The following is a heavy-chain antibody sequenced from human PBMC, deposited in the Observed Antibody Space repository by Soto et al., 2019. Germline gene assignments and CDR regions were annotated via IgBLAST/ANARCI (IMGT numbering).Heavy chain of an antibody. CDR1: GGSISSGGYY. CDR3: ARESPRTWDDYGLHWFDP. V-gene: IGHV4-30-4*08. CDR2: IYYSGST. Sequence: PSETLSLTCTVSGGSISSGGYYWSWIRQHPGKGLEWIGYIYYSGSTYYNPSLKSRVTISVDTSKNQFSLKLSSVTAADTAVYYCARESPRTWDDYGLHWFDPWGQGTLVTVSS. D-gene: IGHD4-17*01. J-gene: IGHJ5*02.